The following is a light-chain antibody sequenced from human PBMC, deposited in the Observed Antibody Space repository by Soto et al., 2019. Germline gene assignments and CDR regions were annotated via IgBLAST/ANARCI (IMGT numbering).Light chain of an antibody. CDR2: AAS. V-gene: IGKV1-39*01. CDR3: QQSFISPWT. J-gene: IGKJ1*01. CDR1: QTINIY. Sequence: VEMTQSPSSLSASVGDRVTITCRAIQTINIYLNWYQQKPGKAPKLLIYAASNLESGVPSRFSGSGSGTDFSLTIGSLQPEDSATYYCQQSFISPWTFGQGTKVDIK.